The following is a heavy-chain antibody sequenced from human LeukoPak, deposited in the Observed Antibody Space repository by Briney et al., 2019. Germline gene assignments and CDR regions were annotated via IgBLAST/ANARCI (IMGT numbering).Heavy chain of an antibody. CDR3: ARGDYGDYYGMDV. Sequence: SISTSSTYIYNADSVKGRFTISRDNAKNSLYLQMNSLRAEDTAVYYCARGDYGDYYGMDVWGQGTTVTVSS. J-gene: IGHJ6*02. CDR2: ISTSSTYI. D-gene: IGHD4-17*01. V-gene: IGHV3-21*01.